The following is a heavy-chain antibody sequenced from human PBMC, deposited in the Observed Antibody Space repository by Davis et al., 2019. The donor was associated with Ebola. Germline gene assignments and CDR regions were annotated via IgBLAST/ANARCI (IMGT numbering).Heavy chain of an antibody. CDR3: AKGLGYSSGPGNY. D-gene: IGHD6-19*01. J-gene: IGHJ4*02. V-gene: IGHV3-23*01. CDR2: ISGSGGST. CDR1: GFAFSSYA. Sequence: PGGSLRLSCAASGFAFSSYAMSWVRQAPGKGLEWVSAISGSGGSTYYADSVKGRFTISRDNSKNTLYLQMNSLRAEDTAVYYCAKGLGYSSGPGNYWGQGTLVTVSS.